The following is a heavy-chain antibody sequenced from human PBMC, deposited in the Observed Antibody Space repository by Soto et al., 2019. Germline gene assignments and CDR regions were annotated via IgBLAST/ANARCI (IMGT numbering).Heavy chain of an antibody. CDR3: ATSRITIFGVVIPGVY. CDR1: GYTLTELS. CDR2: FDPEDGET. J-gene: IGHJ4*02. D-gene: IGHD3-3*01. V-gene: IGHV1-24*01. Sequence: ASVKVSWKVSGYTLTELSMHWVRQAPGKGLEWMGGFDPEDGETIYAQKFQGRVTMTEDTSTDTAYMELSSLRSEDTAVYYCATSRITIFGVVIPGVYWGQGTLVTVSS.